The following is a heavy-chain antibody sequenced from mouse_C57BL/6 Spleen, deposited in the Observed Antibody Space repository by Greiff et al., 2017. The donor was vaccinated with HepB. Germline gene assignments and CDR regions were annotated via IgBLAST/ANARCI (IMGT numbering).Heavy chain of an antibody. CDR1: GYAFTNYL. Sequence: QVQLKQSGAELVRPGTSVKVSCKASGYAFTNYLIEWVKQRPGQGLEWIGVINPGSGGTKYNEKFKGKATLTADKSSSTAYMQLSSLTSEDSAVYFCARENDCYYEWGQGTTLTVSS. J-gene: IGHJ2*01. V-gene: IGHV1-54*01. CDR2: INPGSGGT. CDR3: ARENDCYYE. D-gene: IGHD2-3*01.